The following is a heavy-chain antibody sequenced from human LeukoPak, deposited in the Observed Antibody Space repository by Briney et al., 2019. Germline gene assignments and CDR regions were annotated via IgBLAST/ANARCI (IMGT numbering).Heavy chain of an antibody. J-gene: IGHJ6*03. CDR2: ISISSSYI. D-gene: IGHD1-26*01. Sequence: GGSLRLSCAASGFTFSSYNMNWVRQAPGKGLEWVSSISISSSYIYYADSVKGRFTISRDNAKNSLYLQMNSLRAEDTAVYYCARVIVFRGYMDVWGKGTTVTVSS. V-gene: IGHV3-21*01. CDR3: ARVIVFRGYMDV. CDR1: GFTFSSYN.